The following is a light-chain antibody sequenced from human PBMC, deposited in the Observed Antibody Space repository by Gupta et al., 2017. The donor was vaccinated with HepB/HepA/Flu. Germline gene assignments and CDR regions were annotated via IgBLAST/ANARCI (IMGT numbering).Light chain of an antibody. CDR3: QQYYTTPFT. V-gene: IGKV4-1*01. CDR2: WAS. J-gene: IGKJ4*01. CDR1: QSVLYSSNNNNY. Sequence: DIVMTQSPDSLAVSLGERATINCKSSQSVLYSSNNNNYLAWYQQKPGQPPKLFIYWASTRASGVPDRFSGSGSGTDFTLTISMLHAEDVAVYYCQQYYTTPFTFGGGTKVEIK.